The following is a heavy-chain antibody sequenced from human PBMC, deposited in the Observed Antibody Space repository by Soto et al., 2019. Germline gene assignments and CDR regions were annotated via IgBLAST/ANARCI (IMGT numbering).Heavy chain of an antibody. V-gene: IGHV3-23*01. J-gene: IGHJ5*01. CDR2: IGGLGSDT. CDR3: AKDAVPYNGKWDWFDS. CDR1: RFTFSDFA. D-gene: IGHD1-20*01. Sequence: DVQVLESGGGLVQPGGSLTLSCAASRFTFSDFAMSWVRQAPGKGLEWVSSIGGLGSDTYYADPVKGRFTISRDNSKNTLYLQMDGLRDEDTALYYCAKDAVPYNGKWDWFDSWGQGTLVIVS.